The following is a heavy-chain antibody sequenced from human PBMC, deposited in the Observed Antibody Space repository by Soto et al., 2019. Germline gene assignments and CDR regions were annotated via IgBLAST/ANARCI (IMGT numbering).Heavy chain of an antibody. CDR3: ARNYYGSGSYYTPKKRPIDY. D-gene: IGHD3-10*01. CDR2: INHSGST. V-gene: IGHV4-34*01. Sequence: SETLSLTCAVYGGSFSGYYWSWIRQPPGKGLEWIGEINHSGSTNYNPSLKSRATISVDTSKNQFSLKLSSVTAADTAVYYCARNYYGSGSYYTPKKRPIDYWGQGTLVTVSS. CDR1: GGSFSGYY. J-gene: IGHJ4*02.